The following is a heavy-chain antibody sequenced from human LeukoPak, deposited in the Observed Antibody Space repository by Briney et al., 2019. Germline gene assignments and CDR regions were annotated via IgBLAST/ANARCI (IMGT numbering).Heavy chain of an antibody. V-gene: IGHV3-7*01. D-gene: IGHD3-22*01. CDR3: ARAYYYDSSGYRSNWFDP. J-gene: IGHJ5*02. Sequence: PGGSLRLSCAASGFTFSSYWMSWVRQAPGKGLDWVANIKQDGSEKYYVDSVKGRFTISRDNAKNSLYLQMNSLRAEDTAVYYCARAYYYDSSGYRSNWFDPWGQGTLVTVSS. CDR1: GFTFSSYW. CDR2: IKQDGSEK.